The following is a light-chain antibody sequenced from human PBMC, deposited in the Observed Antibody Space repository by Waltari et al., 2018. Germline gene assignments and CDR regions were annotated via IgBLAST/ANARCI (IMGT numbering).Light chain of an antibody. Sequence: ETVVTQSPGTLSVSPGERATLSCRTSPSIGSSVAWYQQKPGQSPRLLIYPASTRATGIPARFSGSGSETEFTLTISSLQSEDSAVYYCQQYNNWPPGTFGQGTRVEV. V-gene: IGKV3D-15*01. CDR3: QQYNNWPPGT. J-gene: IGKJ1*01. CDR1: PSIGSS. CDR2: PAS.